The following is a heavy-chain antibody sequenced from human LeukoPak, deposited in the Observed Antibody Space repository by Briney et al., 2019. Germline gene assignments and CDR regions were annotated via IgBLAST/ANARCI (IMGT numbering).Heavy chain of an antibody. CDR1: GFTFSNAW. J-gene: IGHJ4*02. CDR2: IKSKTDGGTT. D-gene: IGHD4-23*01. Sequence: KTGGSLRLSCAASGFTFSNAWMSWVRQAPGKGLEWVARIKSKTDGGTTDYAAPVKGRFTISRDDSKNTLYLQMNSLKTEDTAVYYCAKDVAYYGGNLDYWGQGTLVTVSS. CDR3: AKDVAYYGGNLDY. V-gene: IGHV3-15*01.